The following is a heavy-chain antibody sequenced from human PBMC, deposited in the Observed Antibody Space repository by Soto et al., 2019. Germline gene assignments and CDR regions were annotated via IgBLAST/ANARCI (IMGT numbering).Heavy chain of an antibody. CDR2: LSGNSGTT. J-gene: IGHJ4*02. V-gene: IGHV3-23*01. D-gene: IGHD3-3*01. CDR1: GFTFSTYA. CDR3: AKCSKFTIFSPNDY. Sequence: EVQLLESGGGLVQPGGSLRLSCAASGFTFSTYAMTWVRQAPGKGLEWVSALSGNSGTTYSADSVKGRFTISRDNSTNTLSLQMSSLRAEDTALYYCAKCSKFTIFSPNDYWGQGTLVTVSS.